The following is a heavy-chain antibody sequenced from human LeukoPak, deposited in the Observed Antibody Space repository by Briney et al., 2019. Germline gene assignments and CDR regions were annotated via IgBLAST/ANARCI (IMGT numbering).Heavy chain of an antibody. CDR1: GFTFRDAW. J-gene: IGHJ4*02. D-gene: IGHD3-10*01. CDR3: AKEGRYYGSGSFFAY. Sequence: GGSLRLSCAASGFTFRDAWMTWVRQAPGKGLEWVSAISGSGSDTYYADSVKSRFTISRDNSRNTFYLQMNSLRVEDTAIYYCAKEGRYYGSGSFFAYWGQGTLVTVSS. CDR2: ISGSGSDT. V-gene: IGHV3-23*01.